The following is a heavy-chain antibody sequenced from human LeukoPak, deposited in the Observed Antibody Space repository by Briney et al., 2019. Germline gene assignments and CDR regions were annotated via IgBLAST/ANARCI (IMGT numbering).Heavy chain of an antibody. CDR2: ISNNGGYT. CDR3: AREVFGVTAIEGPFDY. CDR1: GFTFSSSA. V-gene: IGHV3-23*01. D-gene: IGHD2-21*02. J-gene: IGHJ4*02. Sequence: GGSLRLSCAASGFTFSSSAMSWVRQAPGKGLEWVSAISNNGGYTYYADSVQGRFTISRDNSKSTLCLQMNSLRAEDTAVYYCAREVFGVTAIEGPFDYWGQGTLVTVSS.